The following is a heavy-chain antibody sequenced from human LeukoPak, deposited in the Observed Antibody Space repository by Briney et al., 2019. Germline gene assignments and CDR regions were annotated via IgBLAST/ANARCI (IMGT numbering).Heavy chain of an antibody. J-gene: IGHJ2*01. CDR2: FDPEDGET. Sequence: ASVKVSCKVSGYTLTELSMHWVRQAPGKGLEWMGGFDPEDGETIYAQKFQGRVTMTEDTSTDTAYMELSSLRSEDTAVYYCATDLVVVTAMNFDLWGRGTLVTVSS. CDR1: GYTLTELS. V-gene: IGHV1-24*01. CDR3: ATDLVVVTAMNFDL. D-gene: IGHD2-21*02.